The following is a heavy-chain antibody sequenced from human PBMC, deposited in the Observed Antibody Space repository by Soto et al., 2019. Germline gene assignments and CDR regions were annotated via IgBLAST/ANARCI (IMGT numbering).Heavy chain of an antibody. V-gene: IGHV1-8*02. CDR1: GYTFTNSG. Sequence: ASVKVSCKASGYTFTNSGINWVRQATGQGLEWMGWMNPNSGNTGYAQKFQGRVTMTRNTSISTAYMELSSLRSEDTAVYYCATSDYGSGSYYKILDYYGMDVWGQGTTVTVSS. CDR3: ATSDYGSGSYYKILDYYGMDV. CDR2: MNPNSGNT. D-gene: IGHD3-10*01. J-gene: IGHJ6*02.